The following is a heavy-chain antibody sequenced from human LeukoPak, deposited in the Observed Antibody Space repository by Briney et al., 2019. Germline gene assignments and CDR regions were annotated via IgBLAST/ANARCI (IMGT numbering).Heavy chain of an antibody. J-gene: IGHJ4*02. V-gene: IGHV4-59*08. Sequence: PSETLSLTCTVSGGSISSYYWSWIRQPPGKGLEWIGYIYYSGGTNYNPSLKSRVTISVDTSKNQFSLKLSSVTAADTAVYYCARHPYYRIAAGYYFDYWGQGTLVTVSS. CDR1: GGSISSYY. D-gene: IGHD3-10*01. CDR2: IYYSGGT. CDR3: ARHPYYRIAAGYYFDY.